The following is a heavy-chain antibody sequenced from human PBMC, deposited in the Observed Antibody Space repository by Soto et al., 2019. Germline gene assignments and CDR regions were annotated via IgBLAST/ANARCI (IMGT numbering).Heavy chain of an antibody. CDR3: ARDHYYGSGSYYTIHYYYYGMDV. CDR2: IYHSGST. CDR1: GGSISSGGYS. V-gene: IGHV4-30-2*01. D-gene: IGHD3-10*01. J-gene: IGHJ6*02. Sequence: PSETLSLTCAVSGGSISSGGYSWGWIRQPPGKGLEWIGYIYHSGSTYYNPSLKSRVTISVDKSKNQFSLKLSSVTAADTAVYYCARDHYYGSGSYYTIHYYYYGMDVWGQGTTVTVSS.